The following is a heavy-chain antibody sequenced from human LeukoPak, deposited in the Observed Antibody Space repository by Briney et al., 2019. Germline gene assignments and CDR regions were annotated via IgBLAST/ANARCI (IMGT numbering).Heavy chain of an antibody. CDR1: GYTFTSYY. J-gene: IGHJ5*02. D-gene: IGHD3-10*01. CDR3: ARDREVRGVTSWFDP. V-gene: IGHV1-46*01. CDR2: INPSGGST. Sequence: ASVKVSCKASGYTFTSYYMHWVRQAPGQGLEWMGIINPSGGSTSYAQKFQGRVTMTRDTSTSTVYMELSSLRSEDTAVYYCARDREVRGVTSWFDPWGQGTLVTVSS.